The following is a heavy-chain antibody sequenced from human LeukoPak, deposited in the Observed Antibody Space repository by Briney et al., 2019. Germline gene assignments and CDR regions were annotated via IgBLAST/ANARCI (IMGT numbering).Heavy chain of an antibody. V-gene: IGHV3-30*18. CDR1: GFTFSSYG. J-gene: IGHJ5*02. Sequence: GRSLRLSCAASGFTFSSYGMHWVRQAPGKGLEWVAVISYDGSNKYYADSVKGRFTISRDNSKNTLYLQMNSLRAEDTAVYYCAKDYRLRLGELSLYVPFDPWGQGTLVTVSS. CDR3: AKDYRLRLGELSLYVPFDP. CDR2: ISYDGSNK. D-gene: IGHD3-16*02.